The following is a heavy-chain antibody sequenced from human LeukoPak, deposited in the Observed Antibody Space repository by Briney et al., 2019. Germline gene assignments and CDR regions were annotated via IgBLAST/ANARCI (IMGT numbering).Heavy chain of an antibody. V-gene: IGHV4-61*01. J-gene: IGHJ3*02. CDR2: IYYSGST. D-gene: IGHD2-15*01. Sequence: PSETLSLTCTVSGGSVSSGPYYWRWIRQPPGKGLEWIGYIYYSGSTNYNPSLKNRVTISADTSKNQFSLKLSSVTAADTAVYYCARVSRTRYCRGGSCYSGVDAFDIWGQGTVVTVSS. CDR3: ARVSRTRYCRGGSCYSGVDAFDI. CDR1: GGSVSSGPYY.